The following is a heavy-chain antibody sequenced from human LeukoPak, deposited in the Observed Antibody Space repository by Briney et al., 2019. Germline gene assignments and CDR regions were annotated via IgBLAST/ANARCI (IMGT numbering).Heavy chain of an antibody. CDR1: GFTFSSYA. CDR2: ISGSGGST. CDR3: AKGLYNWNYRAAFDI. D-gene: IGHD1-7*01. V-gene: IGHV3-23*01. Sequence: GGSLRLSCAASGFTFSSYAMSWVRQAPGRGLEWVSAISGSGGSTYYADSVRGRFTISRDNSKNTLYLQMNSLRAEDTAVYYCAKGLYNWNYRAAFDIWGQGTMVTVSS. J-gene: IGHJ3*02.